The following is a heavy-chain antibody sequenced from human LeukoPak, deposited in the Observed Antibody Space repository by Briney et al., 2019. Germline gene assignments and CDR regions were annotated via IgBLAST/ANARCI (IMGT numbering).Heavy chain of an antibody. CDR2: ISAYNGNT. D-gene: IGHD2-21*02. J-gene: IGHJ4*02. Sequence: ASVKVSCKASGYTFTSYGISWVRQAPGQGLEWMGWISAYNGNTNYAPKLQGRVTMTTDTSTSAAYMELRSLRSDDTAVYYCARDPLAYCAGDCYHRFFDYWGQGTLVTVSS. CDR3: ARDPLAYCAGDCYHRFFDY. CDR1: GYTFTSYG. V-gene: IGHV1-18*01.